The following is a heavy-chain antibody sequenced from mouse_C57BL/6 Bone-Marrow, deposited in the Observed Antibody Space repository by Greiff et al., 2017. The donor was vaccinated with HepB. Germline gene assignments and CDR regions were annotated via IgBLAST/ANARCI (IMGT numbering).Heavy chain of an antibody. J-gene: IGHJ1*03. D-gene: IGHD1-1*01. CDR2: IYPRSGNT. CDR3: ASSHYYGSSYVGWYFDV. V-gene: IGHV1-81*01. Sequence: VQLQQSGAELARPGASVKLSCKASGYTFTSYGISWVKQRTGQGLEWIGEIYPRSGNTYYNEKFKGKSTLTADKSSSTAYMELRSLTSEDSAVYFCASSHYYGSSYVGWYFDVWGTGTTVTVSS. CDR1: GYTFTSYG.